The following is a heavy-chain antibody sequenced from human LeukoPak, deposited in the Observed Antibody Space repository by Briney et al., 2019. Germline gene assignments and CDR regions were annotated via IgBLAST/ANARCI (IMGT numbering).Heavy chain of an antibody. Sequence: GRSLRLSCAASGFTFSSYAMHWVRQAPGKGLEWVAVISYDGSNKYYADSVKGRFTISRDNSKNTLYLQMSSLGAEDTAVYYCARDLDAWYSGSYYYYYGMDVWGQGTTVTASS. V-gene: IGHV3-30*04. CDR3: ARDLDAWYSGSYYYYYGMDV. J-gene: IGHJ6*02. CDR2: ISYDGSNK. CDR1: GFTFSSYA. D-gene: IGHD1-26*01.